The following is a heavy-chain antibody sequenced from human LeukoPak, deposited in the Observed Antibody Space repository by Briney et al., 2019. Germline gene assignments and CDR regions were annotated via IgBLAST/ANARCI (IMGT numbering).Heavy chain of an antibody. V-gene: IGHV4-4*07. D-gene: IGHD5-12*01. CDR3: AREPTSGREPTSGRPLDY. J-gene: IGHJ4*02. CDR2: MYSTGSN. CDR1: GGSISGYF. Sequence: PSETLSLICTVSGGSISGYFWTWIRQPAGKGLEWIGRMYSTGSNNYSPSLKSRVTMSLDTSKNHFSLNLTSVTAADTAVYYCAREPTSGREPTSGRPLDYWGQGTLVTVSS.